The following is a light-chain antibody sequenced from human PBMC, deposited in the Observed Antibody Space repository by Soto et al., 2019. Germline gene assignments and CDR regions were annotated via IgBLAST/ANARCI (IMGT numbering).Light chain of an antibody. Sequence: QPVLTQPPSVSGAPGQRVTISCTGSSSNIGAGYDVHWYQQLPGTAPKLLIYGNSNRPSGVPDRFSGSKSGTSASLAITGLQAEDAADYCCPSYDSSLRVVFGGGTKLTVL. CDR1: SSNIGAGYD. V-gene: IGLV1-40*01. J-gene: IGLJ2*01. CDR2: GNS. CDR3: PSYDSSLRVV.